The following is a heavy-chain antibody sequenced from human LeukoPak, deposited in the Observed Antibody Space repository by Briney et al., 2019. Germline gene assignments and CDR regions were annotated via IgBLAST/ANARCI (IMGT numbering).Heavy chain of an antibody. D-gene: IGHD1-26*01. J-gene: IGHJ6*03. CDR3: ARLGVSGNYYYYYMDV. Sequence: ASVKVSCKASGYTFTSYGISWVRQAPGQGLEWMGWISAYNGNTNYAQELQGRVTMTTDTSTSTAYMELRSLRSDDTAVYYCARLGVSGNYYYYYMDVCGKGTTVTVSS. CDR2: ISAYNGNT. V-gene: IGHV1-18*01. CDR1: GYTFTSYG.